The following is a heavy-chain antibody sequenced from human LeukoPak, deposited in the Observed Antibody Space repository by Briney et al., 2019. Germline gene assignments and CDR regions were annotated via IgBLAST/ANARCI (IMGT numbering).Heavy chain of an antibody. D-gene: IGHD4-17*01. V-gene: IGHV4-39*01. CDR1: GGSISSSSCY. Sequence: SETLSLTCTVSGGSISSSSCYWGWIRQPPGKGLEWIGSIYYSGTTYYNPSLKSRVTISVDTSKNQFSLKLSSVTAADTAVYYCARQTTASPSSWYFDLWGRGTLVTVSS. CDR2: IYYSGTT. CDR3: ARQTTASPSSWYFDL. J-gene: IGHJ2*01.